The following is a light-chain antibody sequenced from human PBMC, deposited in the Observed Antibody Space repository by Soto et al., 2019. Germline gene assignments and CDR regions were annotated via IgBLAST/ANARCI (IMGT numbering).Light chain of an antibody. CDR1: QSISSY. CDR3: QQSYSTLTWT. V-gene: IGKV1-39*01. J-gene: IGKJ1*01. Sequence: DIQITHSPSSLSSSVVDIFTITCRSSQSISSYLNWYQQKPGKAPKLLIYAASNLQSGVPSRFSGSGSGTDFTLTISSLQPEDFATYYCQQSYSTLTWTFGQGTKVDIK. CDR2: AAS.